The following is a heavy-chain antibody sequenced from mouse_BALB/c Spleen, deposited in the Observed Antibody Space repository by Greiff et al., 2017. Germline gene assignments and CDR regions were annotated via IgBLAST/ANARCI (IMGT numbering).Heavy chain of an antibody. CDR2: INPNNGDT. J-gene: IGHJ2*01. CDR1: GYTFTDYY. Sequence: EVQLQQSGPELVKPGASVKMSCKASGYTFTDYYMKWVKQSQGQSLEWIGDINPNNGDTFYNQKFKGKATLTVDKSSSTAYMQLNSLTSEDSAVYYRAREGEEFDYWGQGTTLTVSS. CDR3: AREGEEFDY. V-gene: IGHV1-26*01.